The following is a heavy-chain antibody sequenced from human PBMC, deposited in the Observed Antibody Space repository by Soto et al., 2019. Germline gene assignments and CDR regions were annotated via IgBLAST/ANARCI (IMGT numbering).Heavy chain of an antibody. V-gene: IGHV1-8*01. CDR1: GYTFTNYD. D-gene: IGHD3-3*01. CDR2: MNTNSGDT. J-gene: IGHJ5*02. Sequence: QVHLVQSGAEVKRPGASVTVSCRASGYTFTNYDINWVRQATGQGLEWRGWMNTNSGDTGYAQNFPGRVTMTRNTSTSTAYMELSSLRSDDTAVYYCARAPLVGFSEWLPVYYNWFDPWGQGTLVTVSS. CDR3: ARAPLVGFSEWLPVYYNWFDP.